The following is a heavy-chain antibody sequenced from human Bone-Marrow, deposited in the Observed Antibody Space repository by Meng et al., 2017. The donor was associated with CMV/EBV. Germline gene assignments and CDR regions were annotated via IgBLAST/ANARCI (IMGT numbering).Heavy chain of an antibody. CDR3: AKGYYDFWSGGDYYYGSGPDY. CDR1: GFNFDDYT. D-gene: IGHD3-3*01. J-gene: IGHJ4*02. V-gene: IGHV3-43*01. Sequence: GGSLRLSCTASGFNFDDYTMHWVRQAPGKGLEWVSVISRDGDSTYYADSVKGRFTISRANGKNSLYLQMNSLRTEDTALYHCAKGYYDFWSGGDYYYGSGPDYWGQGTLVTVSS. CDR2: ISRDGDST.